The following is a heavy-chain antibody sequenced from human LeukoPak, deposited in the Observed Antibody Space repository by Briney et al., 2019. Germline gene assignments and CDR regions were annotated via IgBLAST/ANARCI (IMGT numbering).Heavy chain of an antibody. Sequence: GGSLRLSCAASGFTFGSFAMHWVRQAPGKGLEWVAVIAHDGRDKHYADSMKGRFAISRDNSKNTLYLKMDSLRAEDTAVYYCAKDPARSAAYYFDYWGQGTLVTVSS. V-gene: IGHV3-30*18. J-gene: IGHJ4*02. CDR2: IAHDGRDK. CDR3: AKDPARSAAYYFDY. CDR1: GFTFGSFA. D-gene: IGHD2-2*01.